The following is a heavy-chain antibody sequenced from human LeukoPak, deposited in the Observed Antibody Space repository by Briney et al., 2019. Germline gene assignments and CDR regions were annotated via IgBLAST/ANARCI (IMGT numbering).Heavy chain of an antibody. V-gene: IGHV4-4*02. CDR2: VYHSGTT. CDR3: ARHIRYFDWFSFDY. J-gene: IGHJ4*02. D-gene: IGHD3-9*01. Sequence: PSETLSLTCAVSGGSISSSYWWSWVRQPPGKGLEWIGEVYHSGTTNYYPSLKSRVTISIEKSKNQFSLKLSSVTAADTAVYYCARHIRYFDWFSFDYWGQGTLVTVSS. CDR1: GGSISSSYW.